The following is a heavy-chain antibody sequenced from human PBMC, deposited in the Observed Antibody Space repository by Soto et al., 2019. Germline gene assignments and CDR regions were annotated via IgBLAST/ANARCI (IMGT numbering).Heavy chain of an antibody. Sequence: NPSETLSLTCTVSGASITYGGYSWSWIRQTPGKGLEWVGYINHLETTFYNPSFESRLTLSIDRAKHQFSLNLNSMSAADRAVYFCARGGGSASFDYWGQGILVTVSS. J-gene: IGHJ4*02. CDR1: GASITYGGYS. D-gene: IGHD1-26*01. CDR2: INHLETT. CDR3: ARGGGSASFDY. V-gene: IGHV4-30-2*01.